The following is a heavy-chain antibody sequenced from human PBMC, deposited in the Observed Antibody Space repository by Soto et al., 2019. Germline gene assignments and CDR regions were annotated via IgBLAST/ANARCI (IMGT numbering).Heavy chain of an antibody. V-gene: IGHV3-30-3*01. J-gene: IGHJ4*02. CDR1: GFTFSSYA. CDR3: AVAGYSSGWFDY. D-gene: IGHD6-19*01. CDR2: ISYDGSNK. Sequence: GGSLRLSCAASGFTFSSYAMHWVRQAPGKGLEWVAVISYDGSNKYYADSVKGRFTISRDNSKNTLYLQMNSLRAEDTAVYYCAVAGYSSGWFDYRGQGTLVTVSS.